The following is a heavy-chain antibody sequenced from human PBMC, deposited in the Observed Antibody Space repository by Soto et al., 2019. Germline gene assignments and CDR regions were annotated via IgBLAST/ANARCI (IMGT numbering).Heavy chain of an antibody. CDR2: IYSSGST. V-gene: IGHV4-59*08. D-gene: IGHD3-22*01. CDR1: GGSISNSY. Sequence: SETLSLTCTFSGGSISNSYWSLIRLSPGKGLEWIGYIYSSGSTNYNPSLESRVTISVDTSKNQFSLKLSSVTAADTAVYYCASMYYYDSSGYYTVGWYYFDYWGQGTLVTVSS. CDR3: ASMYYYDSSGYYTVGWYYFDY. J-gene: IGHJ4*02.